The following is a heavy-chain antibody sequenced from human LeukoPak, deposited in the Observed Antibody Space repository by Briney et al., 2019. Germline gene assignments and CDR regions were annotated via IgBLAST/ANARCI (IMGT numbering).Heavy chain of an antibody. V-gene: IGHV3-13*01. D-gene: IGHD2-15*01. CDR1: GFTFSSYD. Sequence: GGSLRLSCAASGFTFSSYDMHWVRQATGKGLEWVSAIGTAGDTYYPGSVKGRFTISRENAKNSLYLQMNSLRAGDTAVYYCARICESSGGSCHGAFDIWGQGTMVTVSS. J-gene: IGHJ3*02. CDR2: IGTAGDT. CDR3: ARICESSGGSCHGAFDI.